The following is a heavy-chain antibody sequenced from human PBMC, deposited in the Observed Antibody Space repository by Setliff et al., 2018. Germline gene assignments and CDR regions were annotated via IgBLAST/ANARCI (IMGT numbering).Heavy chain of an antibody. V-gene: IGHV1-18*01. D-gene: IGHD2-8*01. CDR2: ISAYNGMT. CDR1: GYSFSESI. J-gene: IGHJ4*02. Sequence: GASVKVSCKASGYSFSESIVSWVRQAPGLGLEWMGWISAYNGMTHSAQNFQGRVTLTTDTSTNMGCLEVRGLTSDDTALYYCLRLVRYCTKIACQATSGDEVWGLGTLVTVSS. CDR3: LRLVRYCTKIACQATSGDEV.